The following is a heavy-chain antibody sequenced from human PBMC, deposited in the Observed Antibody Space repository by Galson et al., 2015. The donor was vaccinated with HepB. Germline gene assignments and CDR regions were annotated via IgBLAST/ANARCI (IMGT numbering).Heavy chain of an antibody. CDR3: AKDTRGYGDYVDYFDY. Sequence: SLRLSCAASGFTFSSYAMSWVRQAPGKGLEWVSAISGSGGSTYYADSVKGRFTISRDNSKNTLYLQMNSLRAEDTAVYYCAKDTRGYGDYVDYFDYWGQGTLVTVSS. V-gene: IGHV3-23*01. CDR2: ISGSGGST. CDR1: GFTFSSYA. J-gene: IGHJ4*02. D-gene: IGHD4-17*01.